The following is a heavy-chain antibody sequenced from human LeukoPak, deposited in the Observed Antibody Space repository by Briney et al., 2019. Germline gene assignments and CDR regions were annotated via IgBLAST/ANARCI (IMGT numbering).Heavy chain of an antibody. CDR3: ARKSRSSWYYFDY. CDR1: GESFSGYY. CDR2: INHSGST. V-gene: IGHV4-34*01. Sequence: SETLSLTCAVYGESFSGYYWSWIRHPPGKGLEWIGEINHSGSTNYNPSLKSRVTISVDTSKNQFSLKLTSVTAADTAVYYCARKSRSSWYYFDYWGQGTLVTVSS. D-gene: IGHD6-13*01. J-gene: IGHJ4*02.